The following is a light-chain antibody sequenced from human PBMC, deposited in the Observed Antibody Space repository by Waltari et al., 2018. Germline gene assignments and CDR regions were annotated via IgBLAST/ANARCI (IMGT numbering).Light chain of an antibody. CDR1: SCSIASHY. CDR3: QSYDSSNHGV. CDR2: EDN. Sequence: NFMLTQPHSVSESPGKTVTISCTGSSCSIASHYVQWYQQRPGSAPSVVIYEDNQRPAGVPDRFSGSIDSSSNSASLTISGLKTEDEADYYCQSYDSSNHGVFGGGTKLTVL. V-gene: IGLV6-57*02. J-gene: IGLJ3*02.